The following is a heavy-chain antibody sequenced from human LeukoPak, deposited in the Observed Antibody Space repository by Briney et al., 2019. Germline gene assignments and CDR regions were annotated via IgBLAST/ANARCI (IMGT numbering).Heavy chain of an antibody. D-gene: IGHD3-22*01. Sequence: GGSLRLSCAASGFTFSSYAMSWVRQAPGKGLEWVSAISGSGGSTYYADSVKGRFTISRDNSKNTLYLQMNSLRAEDTAVYYCAKDSGFYYDSSGYYAGFDYWGQGTLVTVSS. CDR1: GFTFSSYA. CDR3: AKDSGFYYDSSGYYAGFDY. CDR2: ISGSGGST. J-gene: IGHJ4*02. V-gene: IGHV3-23*01.